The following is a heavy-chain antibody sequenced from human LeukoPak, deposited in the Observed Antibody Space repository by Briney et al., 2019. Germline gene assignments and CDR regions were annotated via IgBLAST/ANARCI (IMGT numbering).Heavy chain of an antibody. CDR3: ARAGRLNWFDP. D-gene: IGHD6-25*01. V-gene: IGHV4-59*01. CDR1: GGSISSYY. Sequence: SETLSLTCTVSGGSISSYYWSWIRQPPGKGLEWIGYIYYSGSTNYNPSLKSRVTISVDTSKNQFSLKLSSVTAADTAVYYCARAGRLNWFDPWGQGTLVTVS. J-gene: IGHJ5*02. CDR2: IYYSGST.